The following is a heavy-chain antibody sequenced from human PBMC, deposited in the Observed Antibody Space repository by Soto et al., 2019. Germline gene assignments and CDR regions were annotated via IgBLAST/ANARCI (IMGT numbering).Heavy chain of an antibody. CDR3: ARARKYYDFWSGYSSIAWFDP. CDR2: IYYSGST. V-gene: IGHV4-59*01. CDR1: GGSISSYY. D-gene: IGHD3-3*01. Sequence: SETLSLTCTVSGGSISSYYWSWIRQPPGKGLEWIGYIYYSGSTNYNPSLKSRVTISVDTSKNQFSLKLSSVTAADTAVYYCARARKYYDFWSGYSSIAWFDPWGQGTLVTVSS. J-gene: IGHJ5*02.